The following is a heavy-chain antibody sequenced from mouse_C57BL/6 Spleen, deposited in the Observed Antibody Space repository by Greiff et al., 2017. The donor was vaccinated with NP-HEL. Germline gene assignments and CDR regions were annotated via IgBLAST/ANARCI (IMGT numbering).Heavy chain of an antibody. CDR1: GFSFNTYA. Sequence: EVMLVESGGGLVQPKGSLKLSCAASGFSFNTYAMNWVRQAPGKGLEWVARIRSKSNNYATYYADSVKDRFTISRDDSESMLYLQMNNLKTEDTAMYYCVRQDLGYFDYWGQGTTLTVSS. V-gene: IGHV10-1*01. CDR2: IRSKSNNYAT. CDR3: VRQDLGYFDY. J-gene: IGHJ2*01.